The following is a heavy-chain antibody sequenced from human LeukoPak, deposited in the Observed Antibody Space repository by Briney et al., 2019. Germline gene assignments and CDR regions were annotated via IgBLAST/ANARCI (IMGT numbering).Heavy chain of an antibody. Sequence: GGSLRLSCAASGFTFSSYWMHWVRQAPGKGLVWVSRIKSDGSSTNYADSVKGRFTISRDNAKNTLYLQMNSLRAEDMAVYYCARSRGYSYGDFDYWGQGTLVTVSS. CDR2: IKSDGSST. V-gene: IGHV3-74*01. CDR3: ARSRGYSYGDFDY. J-gene: IGHJ4*02. D-gene: IGHD5-18*01. CDR1: GFTFSSYW.